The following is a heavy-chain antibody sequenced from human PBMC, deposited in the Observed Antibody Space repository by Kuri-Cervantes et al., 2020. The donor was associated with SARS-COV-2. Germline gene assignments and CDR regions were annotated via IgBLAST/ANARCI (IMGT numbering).Heavy chain of an antibody. Sequence: GESLKISCAASGFTFSSYAMHWVRQAPDKGLEWVAVISYDGSNKYYADSEKGRFTISRDNSKNTLYLQMNSLRAEDTAVYYCARALGGYWYSDLWGRGTLVTVSS. D-gene: IGHD4-23*01. V-gene: IGHV3-30-3*01. CDR1: GFTFSSYA. J-gene: IGHJ2*01. CDR2: ISYDGSNK. CDR3: ARALGGYWYSDL.